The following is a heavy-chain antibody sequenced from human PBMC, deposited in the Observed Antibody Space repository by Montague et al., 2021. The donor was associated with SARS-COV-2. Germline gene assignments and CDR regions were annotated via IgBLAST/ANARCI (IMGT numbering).Heavy chain of an antibody. V-gene: IGHV4-39*02. Sequence: SETLSLTCTVSGGSISSSSYYWGWIRQPPGKGPEWIGSIYYSGTTFYNPSLRSRVTMSVDTSKNQFSLRLSSVTAAGTAVFYCAREDAGDRYFDLWGRGTLVTVSS. D-gene: IGHD1-1*01. CDR1: GGSISSSSYY. CDR3: AREDAGDRYFDL. CDR2: IYYSGTT. J-gene: IGHJ2*01.